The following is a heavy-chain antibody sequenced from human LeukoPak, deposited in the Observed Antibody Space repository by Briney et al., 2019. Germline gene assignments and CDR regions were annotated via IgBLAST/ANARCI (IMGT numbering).Heavy chain of an antibody. V-gene: IGHV5-51*01. CDR2: IYPGDSDT. Sequence: GESLKISCKGSGYSFTSYWIGWVRQMPGKGLEWMGIIYPGDSDTRYNPSFQGQVTISADKSISTAYLQWSSLKASDTAMYYCARSDTIFGVVITYIWFDPWGQGTLVTVSS. CDR3: ARSDTIFGVVITYIWFDP. D-gene: IGHD3-3*01. J-gene: IGHJ5*02. CDR1: GYSFTSYW.